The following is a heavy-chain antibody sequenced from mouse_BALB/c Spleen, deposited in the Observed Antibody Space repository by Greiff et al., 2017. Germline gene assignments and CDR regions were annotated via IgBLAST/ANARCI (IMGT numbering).Heavy chain of an antibody. CDR3: ARRGGRGFAY. CDR1: GYSITSDYA. CDR2: ISYSGST. Sequence: EVKLMESGPGLVKPSQSLSLTCTVTGYSITSDYAWNWIRQFPGNKLEWMGYISYSGSTSYNPSLKSRISITRDTSKNQFFLQLNSVTTEDTATYYCARRGGRGFAYWGQGTLVTVSA. V-gene: IGHV3-2*02. J-gene: IGHJ3*01.